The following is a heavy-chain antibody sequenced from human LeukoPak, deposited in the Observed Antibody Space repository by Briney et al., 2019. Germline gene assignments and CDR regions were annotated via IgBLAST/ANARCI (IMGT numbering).Heavy chain of an antibody. CDR2: ISSGSSTI. J-gene: IGHJ1*01. V-gene: IGHV3-48*02. Sequence: PPGGSLRLSCAASGFTFSSYSMNWVRQAPGKGLEWVSYISSGSSTIYYADSVKGRFTISRDNAKNSLYLQMNSLRDEDTAVYYCARDGSGSYYKYFQHWGQGTLVTVSS. CDR3: ARDGSGSYYKYFQH. D-gene: IGHD3-10*01. CDR1: GFTFSSYS.